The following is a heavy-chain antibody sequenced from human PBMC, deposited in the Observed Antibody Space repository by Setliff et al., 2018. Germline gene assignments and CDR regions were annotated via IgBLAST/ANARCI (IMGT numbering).Heavy chain of an antibody. CDR1: GYSFINYW. CDR3: ARDSDSGYDY. V-gene: IGHV5-51*01. D-gene: IGHD5-12*01. J-gene: IGHJ4*02. Sequence: GESLKISCKGSGYSFINYWIGWVRQMPGKGLEWMGIIYPGDSDTRYRPSFQGQVTISADKSISTAYLQWSSLKASDIGIYYCARDSDSGYDYWGQGTLVTVSS. CDR2: IYPGDSDT.